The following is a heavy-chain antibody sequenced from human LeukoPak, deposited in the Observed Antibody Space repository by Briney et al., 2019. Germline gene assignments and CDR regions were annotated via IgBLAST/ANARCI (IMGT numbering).Heavy chain of an antibody. V-gene: IGHV3-23*01. CDR2: FGGSGGSI. Sequence: GSLRLSCAASGFTFSTYAMSWVRQAPGKGLEWVSHFGGSGGSIYYADSVKGRFTISRDNSKNTLYLQMNSLRAEDTAVYYCAKSDCGGDCHLLDYWGQGTLVTVSS. CDR3: AKSDCGGDCHLLDY. J-gene: IGHJ4*02. CDR1: GFTFSTYA. D-gene: IGHD2-21*02.